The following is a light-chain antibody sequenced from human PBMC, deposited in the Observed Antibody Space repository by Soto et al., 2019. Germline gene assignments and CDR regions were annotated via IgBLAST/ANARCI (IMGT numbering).Light chain of an antibody. J-gene: IGKJ4*01. V-gene: IGKV4-1*01. CDR1: QSVLFTSNNKNY. CDR3: QQYYTLQLT. Sequence: DIVMTQSPDSLAVSLGERATINCESSQSVLFTSNNKNYLAWYQQKPGQPPKLLLSWASARESGVPERFSGSGSGTLFTLSISSLQAEDVAVYYCQQYYTLQLTFGGGTKVEIK. CDR2: WAS.